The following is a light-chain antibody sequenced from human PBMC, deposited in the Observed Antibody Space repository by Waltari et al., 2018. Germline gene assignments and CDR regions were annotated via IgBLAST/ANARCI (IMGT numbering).Light chain of an antibody. CDR3: QQYNNWPPYT. CDR1: QTISSD. J-gene: IGKJ2*01. Sequence: EIVMTQSPATLSVSPGETVTLSCRASQTISSDLAWYQQRLGQAPRLLIYDAYTRATGIPAMFSGGGSWTEFTLTISRLQSEDFAVYFCQQYNNWPPYTFGQGTKLEIK. V-gene: IGKV3-15*01. CDR2: DAY.